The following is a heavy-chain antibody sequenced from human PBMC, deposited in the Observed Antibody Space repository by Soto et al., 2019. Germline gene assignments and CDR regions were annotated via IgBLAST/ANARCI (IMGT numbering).Heavy chain of an antibody. J-gene: IGHJ3*02. D-gene: IGHD2-2*01. CDR2: IYPGDSDT. V-gene: IGHV5-51*03. CDR1: GYSFTSYW. CDR3: ASRYCSSTSCHDAFDI. Sequence: GKSLKISCKGSGYSFTSYWIGWVRQMPGKGLEWMGIIYPGDSDTRYSPSFQGQVTISADKSISTAYLQWSSLKASDTAMYYCASRYCSSTSCHDAFDIWGQGTMVTVSS.